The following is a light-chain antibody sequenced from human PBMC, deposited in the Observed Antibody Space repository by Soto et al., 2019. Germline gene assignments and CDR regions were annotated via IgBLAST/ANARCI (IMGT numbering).Light chain of an antibody. J-gene: IGLJ1*01. CDR1: NSDVGRYKF. V-gene: IGLV2-8*01. Sequence: QSALTQPPSASGSPGQSLTISCTGTNSDVGRYKFVSWYQQHPGKAPKLIIYEATQRPSGVPDRFSASKSGNTASLTVSGLQAEDEADYYCSSYAGSKMGVFGTGTKVTVL. CDR3: SSYAGSKMGV. CDR2: EAT.